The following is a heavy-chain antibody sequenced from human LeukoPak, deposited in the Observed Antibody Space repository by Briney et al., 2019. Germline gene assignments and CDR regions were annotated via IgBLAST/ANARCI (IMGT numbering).Heavy chain of an antibody. V-gene: IGHV1-2*02. CDR3: ARDDYDSSGYYYTNYFDY. J-gene: IGHJ4*02. CDR2: INPNSGGT. Sequence: ASVTVSCKASGYTFTGYYMHWVRQAPGQGLEWMGWINPNSGGTNYAQKFQGRVTMTRDTSISTAYMELSRLRSDDTAVYYCARDDYDSSGYYYTNYFDYWGQGTLVTVSS. CDR1: GYTFTGYY. D-gene: IGHD3-22*01.